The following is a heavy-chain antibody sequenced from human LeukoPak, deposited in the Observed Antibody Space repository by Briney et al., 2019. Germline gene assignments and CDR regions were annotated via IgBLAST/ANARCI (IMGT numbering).Heavy chain of an antibody. CDR1: GYTFISYG. CDR2: ISAYNGNT. Sequence: GASVKVSCKASGYTFISYGISWVRQAPGQGLEWMGWISAYNGNTNYAQKLQGRVTMTTDTSTSTAYMELRSLRSDDTAVYYCARVDGIAAAGWFDPWGQGTLVTVSS. J-gene: IGHJ5*02. CDR3: ARVDGIAAAGWFDP. D-gene: IGHD6-13*01. V-gene: IGHV1-18*01.